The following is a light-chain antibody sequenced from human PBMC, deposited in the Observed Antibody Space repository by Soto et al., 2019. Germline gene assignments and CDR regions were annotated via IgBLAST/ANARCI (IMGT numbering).Light chain of an antibody. J-gene: IGLJ3*02. CDR2: DVS. CDR1: SSDVGGYNY. V-gene: IGLV2-14*01. Sequence: QSALTQPASVSGSPGQSITISCTGTSSDVGGYNYVSWYQQHPGKAPKLMIYDVSNRPSGVSNRFSGSKSGNTASLTISGLQAEDEADDYCSSYTSSSTGWVFGGGTKVTVL. CDR3: SSYTSSSTGWV.